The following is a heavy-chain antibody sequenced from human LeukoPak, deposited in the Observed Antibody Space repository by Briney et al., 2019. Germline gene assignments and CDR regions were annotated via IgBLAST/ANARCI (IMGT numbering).Heavy chain of an antibody. CDR1: GFTFSSYE. V-gene: IGHV3-48*03. CDR3: ARTMSGSYREKFDY. CDR2: ISSSGSTT. J-gene: IGHJ4*02. Sequence: GSLRLSCAASGFTFSSYEMNWVRQAPGKGLEWVSYISSSGSTTYYADSVKGRFTISRDNAKNSLYLQMNSLRAEDTAVYYCARTMSGSYREKFDYWGQGTLVTVSS. D-gene: IGHD1-26*01.